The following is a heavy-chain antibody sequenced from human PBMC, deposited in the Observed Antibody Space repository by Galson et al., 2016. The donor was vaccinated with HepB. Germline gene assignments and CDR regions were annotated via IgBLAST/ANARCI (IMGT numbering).Heavy chain of an antibody. CDR2: ASYDGSKN. J-gene: IGHJ4*02. V-gene: IGHV3-30-3*01. D-gene: IGHD2-21*02. CDR3: ARDANLAYCRGDCYWFDY. CDR1: GFTFSSYG. Sequence: SLRLSCAASGFTFSSYGMHWVRQAPGKGLEWVAVASYDGSKNYYPDSVKDRFTVSRDNSKNTLYLQMNSLRTEDTAVYYCARDANLAYCRGDCYWFDYWGPGTLVTVSS.